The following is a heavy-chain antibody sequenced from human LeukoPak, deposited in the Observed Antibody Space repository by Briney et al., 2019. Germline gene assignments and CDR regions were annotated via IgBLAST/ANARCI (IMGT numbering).Heavy chain of an antibody. J-gene: IGHJ4*02. CDR3: AKYRISAPPPRDFDS. CDR2: IDSSGGGI. CDR1: GFTFINYA. D-gene: IGHD6-6*01. Sequence: GGSLRLSCEASGFTFINYAMTWVRQGPGKGLEWVSVIDSSGGGIHYADAVKGRFIVSRDNSKNTVFLQMSSLRAEDTAVYYCAKYRISAPPPRDFDSWGQGTLVTVSS. V-gene: IGHV3-23*01.